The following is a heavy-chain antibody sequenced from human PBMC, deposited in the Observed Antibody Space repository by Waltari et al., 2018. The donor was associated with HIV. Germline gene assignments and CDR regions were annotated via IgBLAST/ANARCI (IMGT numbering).Heavy chain of an antibody. J-gene: IGHJ4*02. CDR2: ISSSSSTI. Sequence: EVQLVESGGGLVQPGGSLRLSCAASGFTFSSYSMNWVRQAPGKGLAWVSYISSSSSTIYYADSVKGRFTISRDNAKNSLYLQMNSLRAEDTAVYYCANMGGYYYDSSGYYYDFDYWGQGTLVTVSS. CDR1: GFTFSSYS. V-gene: IGHV3-48*01. D-gene: IGHD3-22*01. CDR3: ANMGGYYYDSSGYYYDFDY.